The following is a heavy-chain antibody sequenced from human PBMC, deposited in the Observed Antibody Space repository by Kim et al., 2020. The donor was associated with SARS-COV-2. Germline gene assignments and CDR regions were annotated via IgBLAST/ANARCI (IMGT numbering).Heavy chain of an antibody. Sequence: ASVKVSGKASGYTFSRYGISWVRQAPGQGLEWRGWISAYDGRTNYAQKIQGRVTMTTDTSTSTAYMELRSLRSDDTAVYYCASEGIETSENSFDIWGLGTMVTVSS. CDR1: GYTFSRYG. CDR3: ASEGIETSENSFDI. J-gene: IGHJ3*02. CDR2: ISAYDGRT. V-gene: IGHV1-18*01.